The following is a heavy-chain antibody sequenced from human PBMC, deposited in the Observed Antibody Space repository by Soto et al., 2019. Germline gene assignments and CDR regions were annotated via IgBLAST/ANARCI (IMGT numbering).Heavy chain of an antibody. CDR2: IYYSGST. CDR1: GGSISSGDYY. J-gene: IGHJ4*02. Sequence: SETLSLTCTVSGGSISSGDYYWSWIRQPPGKGLEWIGYIYYSGSTYYNPSLRSRVTISVDTSKNQFSLKLSSVTAADTAVYYCARFTAMPPDYWGQGTLVTVPQ. CDR3: ARFTAMPPDY. V-gene: IGHV4-30-4*01. D-gene: IGHD5-18*01.